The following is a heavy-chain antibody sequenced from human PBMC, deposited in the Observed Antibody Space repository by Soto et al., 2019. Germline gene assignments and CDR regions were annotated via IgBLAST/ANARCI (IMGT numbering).Heavy chain of an antibody. CDR3: ARGVCSGGSCYFDY. V-gene: IGHV1-2*04. D-gene: IGHD2-15*01. J-gene: IGHJ4*02. Sequence: GASVKVSCKASGYTFTGYYMHWVRQAPGQGLEWMGWINPNSGGTNYAQKFQGWVTMTRDTSISTAYMELSRLRSDDTAVYYCARGVCSGGSCYFDYWGQGTLVTVSS. CDR1: GYTFTGYY. CDR2: INPNSGGT.